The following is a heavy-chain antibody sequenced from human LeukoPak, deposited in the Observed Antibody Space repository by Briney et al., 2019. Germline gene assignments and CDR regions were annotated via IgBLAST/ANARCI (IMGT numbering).Heavy chain of an antibody. V-gene: IGHV4-39*01. J-gene: IGHJ4*02. CDR1: GDSISSGLYY. Sequence: SETLSLTCTVSGDSISSGLYYWGWVRQPPGKGLEWIGTFYYGGSTYYNTSLKSRVTISVDTSKNQFSLRLSSVTVADTAVYYCARHRSIPVSASYYFDYWGQGTLVTVSS. D-gene: IGHD6-19*01. CDR3: ARHRSIPVSASYYFDY. CDR2: FYYGGST.